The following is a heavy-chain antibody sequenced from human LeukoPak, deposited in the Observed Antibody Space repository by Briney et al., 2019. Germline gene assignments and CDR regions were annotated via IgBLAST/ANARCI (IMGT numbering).Heavy chain of an antibody. J-gene: IGHJ4*02. CDR2: ISAYNGNT. CDR1: GYTFTSYG. V-gene: IGHV1-18*01. Sequence: ASVKVSCKASGYTFTSYGISWVRQAPGQGLEWMGWISAYNGNTNYAQKLQGRVTMTTDTSTSTAYMELSSLRSEDTAVYYCARDVIDGITGTTTPLWGQGTLVTVSS. D-gene: IGHD1-20*01. CDR3: ARDVIDGITGTTTPL.